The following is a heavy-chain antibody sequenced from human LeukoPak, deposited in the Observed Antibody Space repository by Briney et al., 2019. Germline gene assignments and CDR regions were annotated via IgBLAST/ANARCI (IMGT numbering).Heavy chain of an antibody. CDR2: FDPEDGET. CDR1: GYTLTELS. Sequence: ASVKVSCKVSGYTLTELSMHWVRQAPGKGLEWMGGFDPEDGETIYAQKFQGRVTMTEDTSTDTAYMELSSLRSEDTAVYHCATDTRDGYNYGWFDPWGQGTLVTVSS. V-gene: IGHV1-24*01. D-gene: IGHD5-24*01. CDR3: ATDTRDGYNYGWFDP. J-gene: IGHJ5*02.